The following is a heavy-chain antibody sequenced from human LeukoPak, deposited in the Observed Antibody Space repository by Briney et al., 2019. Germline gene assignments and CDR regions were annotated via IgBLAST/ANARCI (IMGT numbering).Heavy chain of an antibody. D-gene: IGHD2-2*01. CDR1: GFTFSSYL. Sequence: PGGSLRLSCAASGFTFSSYLMSWVRQAPGKGLEWVANIKQDGSEKYYVDSVKGRFTISRDNAKNSLYLQMNSLRAEDTAVYYCAREGIVVVPAAIPFDYWGQGTLVTVSS. J-gene: IGHJ4*02. CDR3: AREGIVVVPAAIPFDY. CDR2: IKQDGSEK. V-gene: IGHV3-7*01.